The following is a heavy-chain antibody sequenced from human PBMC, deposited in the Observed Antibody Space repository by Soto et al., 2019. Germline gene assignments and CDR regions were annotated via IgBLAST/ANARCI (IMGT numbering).Heavy chain of an antibody. Sequence: SETLSLTCTVSGGSISSYYWSWIRQPPGKGLEWIGYIYYSGSTNYNPSLKSRVTISVDTSKNQFSLKLSSVTAADTAVYYCARHMNDFWSGPSYYYMDVWGKGTTVTVSS. V-gene: IGHV4-59*08. D-gene: IGHD3-3*01. CDR1: GGSISSYY. J-gene: IGHJ6*03. CDR2: IYYSGST. CDR3: ARHMNDFWSGPSYYYMDV.